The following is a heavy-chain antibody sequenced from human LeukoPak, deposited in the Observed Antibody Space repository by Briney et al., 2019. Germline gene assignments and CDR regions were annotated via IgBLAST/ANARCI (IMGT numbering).Heavy chain of an antibody. V-gene: IGHV1-18*01. D-gene: IGHD3-10*01. CDR1: GYTFSSYG. CDR3: AGDDYGSGSYFDY. CDR2: ISVYTGNT. Sequence: ASVKVSCKASGYTFSSYGINWVRQAPGQGLEWVGWISVYTGNTNYAQKLQGRVTMTTDTSTSTAYMELRSLRSDDTAVYYCAGDDYGSGSYFDYWGQGTLVTVSS. J-gene: IGHJ4*02.